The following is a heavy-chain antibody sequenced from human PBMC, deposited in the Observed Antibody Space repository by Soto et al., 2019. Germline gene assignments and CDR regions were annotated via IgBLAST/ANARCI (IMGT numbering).Heavy chain of an antibody. Sequence: SETLSLTCTVSGGSISSYYWSWIRQPPGKGLEWIGYIYYSGSTNYNPSLKSRVTISVDTSMNQFSLKLSSVTAADTAVYYCASTYYDFWSGYYRAAIDAFDIWGQGTMVTVSS. CDR2: IYYSGST. J-gene: IGHJ3*02. CDR1: GGSISSYY. D-gene: IGHD3-3*01. CDR3: ASTYYDFWSGYYRAAIDAFDI. V-gene: IGHV4-59*12.